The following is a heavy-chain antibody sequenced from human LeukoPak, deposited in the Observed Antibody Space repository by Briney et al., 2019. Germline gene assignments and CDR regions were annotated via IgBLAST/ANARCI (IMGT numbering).Heavy chain of an antibody. CDR3: ARDDGSKIAADDPKAFDI. Sequence: SETLSLTCTVSDDSISDYYRGWIRQPPGKGLEWIGYFHNSGTSTYNPSLKSRVTISADTSKNQFSLSLSSVTAADTAVYYCARDDGSKIAADDPKAFDIWGQGTMVTVSS. CDR1: DDSISDYY. CDR2: FHNSGTS. J-gene: IGHJ3*02. V-gene: IGHV4-59*12. D-gene: IGHD6-13*01.